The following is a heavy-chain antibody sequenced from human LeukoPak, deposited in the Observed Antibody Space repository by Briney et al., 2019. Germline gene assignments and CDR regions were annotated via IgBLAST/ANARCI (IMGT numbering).Heavy chain of an antibody. Sequence: PSETLSLTCTVSGGSISSYYWSRIRQPPGKGLEWIGYIYYSGSTNYNPSLKSRVTISVDTSKNQFSLKLSSVTAADTAVYYCARDTRGYCSGGSCSMFDYWGQGTLVTVSS. J-gene: IGHJ4*02. CDR2: IYYSGST. CDR1: GGSISSYY. D-gene: IGHD2-15*01. CDR3: ARDTRGYCSGGSCSMFDY. V-gene: IGHV4-59*01.